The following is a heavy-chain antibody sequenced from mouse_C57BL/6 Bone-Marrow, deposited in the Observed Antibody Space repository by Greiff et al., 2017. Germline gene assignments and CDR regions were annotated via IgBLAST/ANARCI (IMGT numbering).Heavy chain of an antibody. J-gene: IGHJ3*01. D-gene: IGHD1-1*01. V-gene: IGHV5-17*01. Sequence: EVMLVESGGGLVKPGGSLKLSCAASGFTFSDYGMHWVRQAPEKGLEWVAYISSGSSTIYSADTVKGRFTISRDNAKNTLFLQMTSLRSEDTAMYYCARPLYDGSSAFADWGQGTLVTVSA. CDR2: ISSGSSTI. CDR3: ARPLYDGSSAFAD. CDR1: GFTFSDYG.